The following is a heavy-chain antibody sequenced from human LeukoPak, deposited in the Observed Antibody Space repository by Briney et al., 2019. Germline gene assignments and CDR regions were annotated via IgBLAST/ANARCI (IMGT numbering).Heavy chain of an antibody. CDR2: MNPDSGNT. CDR1: GYTFTDCD. V-gene: IGHV1-8*01. D-gene: IGHD3-3*01. Sequence: ASVKVSCKASGYTFTDCDINWVRQAPGQGPEWMGWMNPDSGNTGYAQKFRVRVSMTRDTSISTAYMELSSLRYEDTAVYYCVRNSDYWSGYFPFWGQGTLVTVSS. J-gene: IGHJ4*02. CDR3: VRNSDYWSGYFPF.